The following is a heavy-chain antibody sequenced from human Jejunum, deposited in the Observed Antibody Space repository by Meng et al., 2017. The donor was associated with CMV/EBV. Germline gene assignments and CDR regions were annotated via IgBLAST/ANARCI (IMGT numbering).Heavy chain of an antibody. CDR3: VRDDILTGSPAI. D-gene: IGHD3-9*01. V-gene: IGHV4-39*07. Sequence: QLQPPESGPGLVKPSATLSLTCTVSGGCISSSNYYWGWIRQPPGKGLEWIGSMFSSGNTYYNLSFKSRVTISLDTSKNQFSLKLSSVTAADTAVYYCVRDDILTGSPAIWGQGTLVTVSS. CDR2: MFSSGNT. J-gene: IGHJ4*02. CDR1: GGCISSSNYY.